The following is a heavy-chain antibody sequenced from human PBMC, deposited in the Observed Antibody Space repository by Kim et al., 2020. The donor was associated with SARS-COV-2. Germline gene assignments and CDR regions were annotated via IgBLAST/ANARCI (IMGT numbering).Heavy chain of an antibody. J-gene: IGHJ3*02. V-gene: IGHV3-11*06. CDR3: ARDKRPVEAFDI. Sequence: GGSLRLSCAASGFTFSDYYMSWIRQAPGKGLEWVSYISSSSSYTNYADSVKGRFTISRDNAKNSLYLQMNSLRAEDTAVYYCARDKRPVEAFDIWGQGTMVTVSS. CDR1: GFTFSDYY. CDR2: ISSSSSYT. D-gene: IGHD3-3*01.